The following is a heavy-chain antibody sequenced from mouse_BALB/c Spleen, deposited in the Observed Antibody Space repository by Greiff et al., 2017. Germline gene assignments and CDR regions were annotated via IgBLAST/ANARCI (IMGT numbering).Heavy chain of an antibody. V-gene: IGHV5-17*02. CDR2: ISSGSSPI. J-gene: IGHJ4*01. CDR1: GFTFSSFG. CDR3: ARRLLGYAMDY. Sequence: EVKLVESGGGLVQPGGSRKLSCAASGFTFSSFGMHWVRQAPEKGLEWVAYISSGSSPIYYADTVKGRFTISRDNPQNTLFLQMTSLRSEDTAMYYCARRLLGYAMDYWGQGTSVTVSS. D-gene: IGHD2-13*01.